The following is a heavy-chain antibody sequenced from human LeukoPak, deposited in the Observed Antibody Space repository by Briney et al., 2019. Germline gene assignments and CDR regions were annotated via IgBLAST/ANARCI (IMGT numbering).Heavy chain of an antibody. CDR2: IYYSGST. J-gene: IGHJ6*03. V-gene: IGHV4-39*02. CDR3: ARVDFWSGYYYYYYYMDV. Sequence: SETLSLTCTVSGGSISSSSYYWGWIRQPPGKGLEWIGSIYYSGSTDYNPSLKSRITISVDTSKNHFSLKLSSVTAADTAVYYCARVDFWSGYYYYYYYMDVWGKGTTVTVSS. D-gene: IGHD3-3*01. CDR1: GGSISSSSYY.